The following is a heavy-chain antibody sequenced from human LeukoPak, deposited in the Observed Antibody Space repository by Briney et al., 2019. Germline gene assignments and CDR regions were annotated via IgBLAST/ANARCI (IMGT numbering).Heavy chain of an antibody. CDR2: ISSSGTTI. Sequence: GGSLRFSCAASGFTFSDYYMSWIRQAPGKGLEWVSYISSSGTTIYYADSVKGRFTISRDNAKNSLYLQMNSLRAEDTAVYYCARGRSSSPIYYYGTHVWGQGTTVTVSS. D-gene: IGHD6-13*01. J-gene: IGHJ6*02. CDR3: ARGRSSSPIYYYGTHV. CDR1: GFTFSDYY. V-gene: IGHV3-11*01.